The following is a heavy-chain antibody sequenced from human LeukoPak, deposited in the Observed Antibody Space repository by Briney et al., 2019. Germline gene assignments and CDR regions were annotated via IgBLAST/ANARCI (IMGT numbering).Heavy chain of an antibody. CDR1: GGSFSGYY. V-gene: IGHV4-34*01. J-gene: IGHJ4*02. CDR2: INHSGST. Sequence: SETLSLTCAVYGGSFSGYYWSWIRQPPGKGLEWIGEINHSGSTNHNPSLKSRVTISVDTSKNQFSLKLSSVTAADTAVYYCARVVAYYDFWSGYYTSLTLGSFFDYWGQGTLVTVSS. CDR3: ARVVAYYDFWSGYYTSLTLGSFFDY. D-gene: IGHD3-3*01.